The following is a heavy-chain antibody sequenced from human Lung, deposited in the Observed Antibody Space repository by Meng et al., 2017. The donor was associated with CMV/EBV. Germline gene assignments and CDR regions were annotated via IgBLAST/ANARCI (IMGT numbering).Heavy chain of an antibody. J-gene: IGHJ4*02. CDR1: GFTFSNGW. CDR2: IISEADGGTT. V-gene: IGHV3-15*01. CDR3: ATDLYYDASGLRDY. Sequence: SGFTFSNGWMGWVRQAPGRGLEWFGRIISEADGGTTRHAAPVKGRFTISRDDSKNTLYLQMNSLKTEDTAMYYCATDLYYDASGLRDYWGRGTLVTVSS. D-gene: IGHD3-22*01.